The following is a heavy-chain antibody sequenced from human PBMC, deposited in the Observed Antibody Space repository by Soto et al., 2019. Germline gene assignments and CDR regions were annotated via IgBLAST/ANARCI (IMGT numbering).Heavy chain of an antibody. J-gene: IGHJ6*02. CDR1: GFTFSSYE. CDR3: ARDPGFWLAYGMDV. Sequence: EVQLVESGGGLVQPGGSLRLSCAASGFTFSSYEMNWVRQAPGQWLEWVSYISSSGSTIYYADSVKGRFTISRDNAKNSLYLQMNSLRAEDTAVYYCARDPGFWLAYGMDVWGQGTTVTVSS. CDR2: ISSSGSTI. V-gene: IGHV3-48*03. D-gene: IGHD6-19*01.